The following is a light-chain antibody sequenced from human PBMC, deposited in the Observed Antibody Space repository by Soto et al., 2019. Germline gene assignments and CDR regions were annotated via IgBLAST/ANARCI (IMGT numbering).Light chain of an antibody. V-gene: IGLV2-23*01. Sequence: QSALTQPASVSGSPGQSITISCTGTSSDVGTYKFVSWYQQHPGKVPTLMIHEGTKRPSGVSNRFSGSKSGNTATLTISGLQPEDEANYYCCSYAGTSFWVFGGGTQPIVL. J-gene: IGLJ3*02. CDR3: CSYAGTSFWV. CDR1: SSDVGTYKF. CDR2: EGT.